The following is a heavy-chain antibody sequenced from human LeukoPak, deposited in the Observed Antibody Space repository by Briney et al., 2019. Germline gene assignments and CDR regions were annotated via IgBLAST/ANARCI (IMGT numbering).Heavy chain of an antibody. J-gene: IGHJ6*04. Sequence: PGGSLRLSCAASGFTFSSYAMHWVRQAPGKGLEWVAVISYDGSNKYYADSVKGRFTISRDNSKNTLYLQMNSLRAEDTAVYYCARDRGYNWNDYYYYYGMDVWGKGTTVTASS. CDR1: GFTFSSYA. D-gene: IGHD1-1*01. V-gene: IGHV3-30*04. CDR3: ARDRGYNWNDYYYYYGMDV. CDR2: ISYDGSNK.